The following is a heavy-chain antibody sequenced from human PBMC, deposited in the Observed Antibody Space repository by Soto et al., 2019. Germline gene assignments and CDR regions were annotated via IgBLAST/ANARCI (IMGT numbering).Heavy chain of an antibody. D-gene: IGHD5-18*01. J-gene: IGHJ6*02. CDR2: IIPILGIA. Sequence: QVQLVQSGAEVKKPGSSVKVSCKASGGTFSSYPISWVRQAPGQGLEWMGRIIPILGIANYAQKFQGRVTITADKSTSTAYMELSSLRSEDTAVYYCARDGDTAMVDYYYGMDVWGQGTTVTVSS. CDR1: GGTFSSYP. CDR3: ARDGDTAMVDYYYGMDV. V-gene: IGHV1-69*04.